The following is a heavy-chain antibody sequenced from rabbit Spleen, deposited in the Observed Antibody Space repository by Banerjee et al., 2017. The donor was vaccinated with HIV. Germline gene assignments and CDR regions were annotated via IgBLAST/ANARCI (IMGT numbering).Heavy chain of an antibody. D-gene: IGHD1-1*01. V-gene: IGHV1S45*01. J-gene: IGHJ4*01. Sequence: QEQLVESGGDLVQPEGSLTLTCKASGLDFSVSAWICWVRQAPGKGLEWIACINTATGKAVYATWAKGRFTISRTPSTTVTLRMTSLTAADRATYFCARDLVGVIGWNFYLWGQGTLVTVS. CDR1: GLDFSVSAW. CDR3: ARDLVGVIGWNFYL. CDR2: INTATGKA.